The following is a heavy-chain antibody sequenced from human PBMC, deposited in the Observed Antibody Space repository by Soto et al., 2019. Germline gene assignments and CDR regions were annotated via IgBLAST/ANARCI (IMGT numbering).Heavy chain of an antibody. CDR2: SDPSDSST. J-gene: IGHJ4*02. CDR3: AATAYTYVSHFAH. Sequence: SETISEEGSGCTFTRNWIPSVLQMPGKGLEWMGRSDPSDSSTNYSPSFQGHVTISTDKSITTAHLQWSSLKVSDTAMYYCAATAYTYVSHFAHCGQGTPVTVSS. V-gene: IGHV5-10-1*01. CDR1: GCTFTRNW. D-gene: IGHD5-18*01.